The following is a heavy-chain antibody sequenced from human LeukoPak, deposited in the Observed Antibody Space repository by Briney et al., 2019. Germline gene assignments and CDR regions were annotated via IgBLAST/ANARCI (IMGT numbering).Heavy chain of an antibody. J-gene: IGHJ4*02. D-gene: IGHD1-26*01. Sequence: GGSLRLSCAASGFTFSSYGMHWVRQAPGKGLEWVSAISGSGGSTYYADSVKGRFTISRDNSKNTLYLQMNSLRAEDTAVYYCAKDQIVRGSYTDYWGQGTLVTVSS. V-gene: IGHV3-23*01. CDR3: AKDQIVRGSYTDY. CDR1: GFTFSSYG. CDR2: ISGSGGST.